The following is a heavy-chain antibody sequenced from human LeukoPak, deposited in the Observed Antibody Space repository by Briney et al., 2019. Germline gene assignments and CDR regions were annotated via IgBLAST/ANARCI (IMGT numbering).Heavy chain of an antibody. Sequence: PGGPLRLSCAASGFTFSSFGMHWVRQAPGKELDWVAVIWYDGSEKYYADSVRGRFTISRDNSKKTLYLQMNSLRAEDTAVYYCARDISSGWYPYYFDYWGQGTLVTVSS. CDR3: ARDISSGWYPYYFDY. J-gene: IGHJ4*02. CDR2: IWYDGSEK. V-gene: IGHV3-33*01. CDR1: GFTFSSFG. D-gene: IGHD6-19*01.